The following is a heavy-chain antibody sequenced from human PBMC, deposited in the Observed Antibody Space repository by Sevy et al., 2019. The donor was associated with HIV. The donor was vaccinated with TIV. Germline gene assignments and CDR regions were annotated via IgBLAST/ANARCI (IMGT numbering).Heavy chain of an antibody. CDR3: AKDLAGPGRRYFDS. CDR2: IRYDGSDK. D-gene: IGHD6-13*01. J-gene: IGHJ4*02. Sequence: GGSLRLSCAASGFTFTNYGMHWVRQVPGKGLEWVTFIRYDGSDKYYAASVKGRFTISRDDSTNTLYLQMDSLRPEDTAIYYCAKDLAGPGRRYFDSWGQGTLVTVSS. CDR1: GFTFTNYG. V-gene: IGHV3-30*02.